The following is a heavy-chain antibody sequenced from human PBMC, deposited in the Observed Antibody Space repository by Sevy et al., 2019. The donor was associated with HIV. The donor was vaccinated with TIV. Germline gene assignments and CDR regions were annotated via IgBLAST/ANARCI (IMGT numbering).Heavy chain of an antibody. V-gene: IGHV1-2*06. D-gene: IGHD3-16*02. J-gene: IGHJ6*02. CDR2: INPNSGGT. CDR1: GYTFTGYY. CDR3: ARGALMITFGGVIVPSSYYYYGMDV. Sequence: ASVQVSRKASGYTFTGYYMHWVRQAPGQGLEWMGRINPNSGGTNYAQKFQGRVTMTRDTSISTAYMELSRLRSDDTAVYYCARGALMITFGGVIVPSSYYYYGMDVWGQGTTVIVSS.